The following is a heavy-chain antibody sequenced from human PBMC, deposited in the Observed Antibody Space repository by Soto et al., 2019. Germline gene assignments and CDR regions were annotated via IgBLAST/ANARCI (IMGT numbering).Heavy chain of an antibody. V-gene: IGHV3-21*01. CDR2: ISSSSSYI. D-gene: IGHD6-13*01. Sequence: PGGSLSLSCAASGFTFSSYSMNWVRQAPGKGLEWVASISSSSSYIYYADSVKGRFTISRDNAKNSLFLQMSSLRAEDSALYYCARHQGPAAGDYGMDAWGQGTTVTVSS. CDR1: GFTFSSYS. J-gene: IGHJ6*02. CDR3: ARHQGPAAGDYGMDA.